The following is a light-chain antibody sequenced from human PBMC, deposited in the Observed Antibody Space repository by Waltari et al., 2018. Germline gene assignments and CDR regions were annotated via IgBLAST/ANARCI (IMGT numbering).Light chain of an antibody. V-gene: IGLV2-8*01. Sequence: QSALNQPPSASGSPGQSVTISCTGTSTDGFDYEYVPWYQQHPGKAPKLMIYEVTRRPSGVPDRFSGSKSGNTASLTVSGLLADDEADYYCSSSAGTNNKHVVFGGGTKLTVL. CDR1: STDGFDYEY. J-gene: IGLJ3*02. CDR3: SSSAGTNNKHVV. CDR2: EVT.